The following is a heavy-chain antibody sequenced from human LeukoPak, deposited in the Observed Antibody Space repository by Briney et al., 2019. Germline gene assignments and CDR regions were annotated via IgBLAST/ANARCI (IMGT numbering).Heavy chain of an antibody. D-gene: IGHD2-2*01. CDR2: IYHSGST. Sequence: PSGTLSLTCAVSGGSISSSNWWSWVRQPPGKGLEWIGEIYHSGSTNYNPSLKSRVTISVDTSKNQFSLKLSSVTAADTAVYYCARSLVVPAATRDYFDYWGQGTLVTDSS. V-gene: IGHV4-4*02. J-gene: IGHJ4*02. CDR3: ARSLVVPAATRDYFDY. CDR1: GGSISSSNW.